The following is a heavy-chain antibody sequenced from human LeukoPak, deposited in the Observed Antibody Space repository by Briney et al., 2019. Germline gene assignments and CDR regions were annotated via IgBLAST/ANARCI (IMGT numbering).Heavy chain of an antibody. Sequence: GGSLRLSCAASGFTFSSYWMSWVRQAPGKGLEWVANIKQDGSEKYYVDSVKGRFTISRDNAKNSLYLQMNSLRAEDTAVYYCAKTGVGTVRGVILGYWGQGTLVTVSS. V-gene: IGHV3-7*01. CDR2: IKQDGSEK. CDR1: GFTFSSYW. J-gene: IGHJ4*02. D-gene: IGHD3-10*01. CDR3: AKTGVGTVRGVILGY.